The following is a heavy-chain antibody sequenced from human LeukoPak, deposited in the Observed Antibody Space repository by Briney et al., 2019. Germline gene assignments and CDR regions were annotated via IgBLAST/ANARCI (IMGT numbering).Heavy chain of an antibody. CDR2: INHSGST. Sequence: SETLSLTCAVYGGSFSDYYWSWIRQPPGKGLEWIGEINHSGSTNYNPSLKSRVTISVDTSKNQFSLKLSSVTAADTAVYYCASSPYSSKPFDYWGQGTLVTVSS. CDR3: ASSPYSSKPFDY. V-gene: IGHV4-34*01. D-gene: IGHD2-15*01. J-gene: IGHJ4*02. CDR1: GGSFSDYY.